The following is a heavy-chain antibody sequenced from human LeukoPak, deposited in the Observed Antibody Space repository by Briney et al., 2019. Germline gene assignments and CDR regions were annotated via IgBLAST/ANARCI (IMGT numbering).Heavy chain of an antibody. V-gene: IGHV4-34*01. J-gene: IGHJ4*02. CDR1: GGSFSGYY. Sequence: SETLSVTCAVYGGSFSGYYWSWIRQPPGKGLEWNGEINHSGSTNYNPSLKSRVTISVDTSKNQFSLKLSSVTAADTAVYYCARGDVVITSILFDYWGQGTLVTVSS. CDR2: INHSGST. CDR3: ARGDVVITSILFDY. D-gene: IGHD3-22*01.